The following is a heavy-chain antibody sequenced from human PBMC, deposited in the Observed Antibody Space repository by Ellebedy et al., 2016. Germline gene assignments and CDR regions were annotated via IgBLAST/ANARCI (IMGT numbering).Heavy chain of an antibody. CDR3: ARGASSAYQD. CDR2: IKQDGSEK. CDR1: GFTFSNYW. V-gene: IGHV3-7*01. J-gene: IGHJ4*02. Sequence: GGSLRLXCAASGFTFSNYWMTWVRQAPGKGLEWVADIKQDGSEKYYVDSVKGRFTISRDNAKNSLNLQMNSLRVDDTAVYYCARGASSAYQDWGQGTLVIVSS.